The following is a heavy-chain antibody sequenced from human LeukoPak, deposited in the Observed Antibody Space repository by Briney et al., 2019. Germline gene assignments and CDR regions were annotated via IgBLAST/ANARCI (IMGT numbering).Heavy chain of an antibody. D-gene: IGHD2-15*01. CDR2: INHSGST. J-gene: IGHJ5*02. CDR1: GGSFSGYY. Sequence: SETLSLTCAVYGGSFSGYYWSWIRQPPGKGLEWIGEINHSGSTNYNPSLKSRVTISVDTSKNQFSLKLSSVTAADTAVYYCARGPHFGNCSGGSYYSSNWFDPWGQGTLVTVSS. V-gene: IGHV4-34*01. CDR3: ARGPHFGNCSGGSYYSSNWFDP.